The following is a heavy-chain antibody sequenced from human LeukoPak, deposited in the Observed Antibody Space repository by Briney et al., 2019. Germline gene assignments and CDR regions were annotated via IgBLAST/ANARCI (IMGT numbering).Heavy chain of an antibody. CDR1: GYTFTSCD. CDR3: ARDCSSTSCQGAFDI. CDR2: MNPNSGNT. D-gene: IGHD2-2*01. J-gene: IGHJ3*02. V-gene: IGHV1-8*03. Sequence: ASVKVSCKASGYTFTSCDINWVRQATGQGLEWMGWMNPNSGNTGYAQKFQGRVTITRNTSISTAYMELSSLRSEDTAVYYCARDCSSTSCQGAFDIWGQGTMVTVSS.